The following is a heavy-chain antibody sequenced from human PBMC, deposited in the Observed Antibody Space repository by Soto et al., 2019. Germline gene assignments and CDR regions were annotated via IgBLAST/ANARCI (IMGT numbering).Heavy chain of an antibody. J-gene: IGHJ6*03. D-gene: IGHD4-4*01. CDR1: GFTFSSYA. V-gene: IGHV3-23*01. Sequence: GGSLRLSCAASGFTFSSYAMSWVRQAPGKGLEWVSAISGSGGSTYYADSVKGRFTISRDNSKNTLYLQMNSLRAEDTAVYYCAKGDYSNYGGGYYYMDVWGKGTTVTVSS. CDR3: AKGDYSNYGGGYYYMDV. CDR2: ISGSGGST.